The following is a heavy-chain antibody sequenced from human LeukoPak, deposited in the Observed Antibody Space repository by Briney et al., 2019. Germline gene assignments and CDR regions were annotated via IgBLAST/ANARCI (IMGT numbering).Heavy chain of an antibody. CDR2: IRYDGSNK. CDR3: AKDHRYCSGGSCYGADY. CDR1: GFSFSSYG. V-gene: IGHV3-30*02. J-gene: IGHJ4*02. Sequence: GSLRLSCGASGFSFSSYGMNWVRQAPGKGLEWVAFIRYDGSNKYYADSVKGRFTISRDDSKNTLYLQMNSLRPEDTAAYYCAKDHRYCSGGSCYGADYWGQGTLVTVSS. D-gene: IGHD2-15*01.